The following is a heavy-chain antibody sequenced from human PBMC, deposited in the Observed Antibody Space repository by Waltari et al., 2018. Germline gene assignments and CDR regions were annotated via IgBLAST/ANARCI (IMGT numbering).Heavy chain of an antibody. CDR2: IMTDGRDE. D-gene: IGHD3-22*01. V-gene: IGHV3-7*01. J-gene: IGHJ3*02. CDR1: GFTRSTYW. CDR3: VRDQWFAFDI. Sequence: EVQLVESGGGLVQPGGSLRLSCAASGFTRSTYWMSWVRQAPGKGLEWVANIMTDGRDEYYVDSVRGRFTISRDNAKNSLYLQMNSLRPEDTAVYYCVRDQWFAFDIWGQGTMVTVSS.